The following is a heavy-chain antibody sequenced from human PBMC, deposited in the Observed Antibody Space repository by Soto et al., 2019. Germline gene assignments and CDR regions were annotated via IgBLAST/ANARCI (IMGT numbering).Heavy chain of an antibody. CDR1: GFTVSSNY. V-gene: IGHV3-66*04. CDR2: IYSGGST. J-gene: IGHJ6*02. D-gene: IGHD4-17*01. Sequence: EVQLVESGGGLVQPGGSLRLSCAASGFTVSSNYMSWVRQAPGKGLEWVSVIYSGGSTYYADSVKGRFTISRDNSKNTLYLQMNGRRAEDTAVYYCARPDGEYFNFDGMDVWGQGTTVTVSS. CDR3: ARPDGEYFNFDGMDV.